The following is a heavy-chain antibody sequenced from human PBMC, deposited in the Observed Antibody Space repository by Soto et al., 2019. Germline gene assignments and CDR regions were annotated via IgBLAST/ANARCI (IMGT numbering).Heavy chain of an antibody. D-gene: IGHD2-15*01. Sequence: QVQLVQSGAEVKKPGASVKVSCKASGYTFTSYGISWGRQAPGQGLEWMGWISAYNGNTNYAQKVQGRVTLTTDTFTSTAYMELMSVRSDDTAVYYCARDGGYCSGGSCYSGGWGQGTLVTVSS. CDR1: GYTFTSYG. CDR2: ISAYNGNT. CDR3: ARDGGYCSGGSCYSGG. J-gene: IGHJ4*02. V-gene: IGHV1-18*01.